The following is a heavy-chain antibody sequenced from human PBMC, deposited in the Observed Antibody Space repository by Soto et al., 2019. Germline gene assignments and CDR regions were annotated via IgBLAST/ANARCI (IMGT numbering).Heavy chain of an antibody. J-gene: IGHJ5*02. CDR3: ASGWSGYVYNWFDP. CDR2: INHSGST. V-gene: IGHV4-34*01. Sequence: PSETLSLTCAVYGGSFSGYYWSWIRQPPGKGLEWIGEINHSGSTNYNPSLKSRVTISVDTSKNQFSLKLSSVTAADKAVYYCASGWSGYVYNWFDPWGQGTLVTVS. CDR1: GGSFSGYY. D-gene: IGHD5-12*01.